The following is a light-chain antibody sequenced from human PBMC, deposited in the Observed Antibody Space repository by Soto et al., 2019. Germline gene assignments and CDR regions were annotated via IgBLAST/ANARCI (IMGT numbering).Light chain of an antibody. CDR3: QQYNSWPPWT. CDR1: QGVSSN. CDR2: GAS. J-gene: IGKJ1*01. Sequence: EIMMTQSPVTLSVSPGQRATLSCRASQGVSSNLAWYQQRPGQAPRLLIYGASTRATGIPARFSGRGSGTEFTLTISSLQSEDFAVYYCQQYNSWPPWTFGQGTKVEIK. V-gene: IGKV3-15*01.